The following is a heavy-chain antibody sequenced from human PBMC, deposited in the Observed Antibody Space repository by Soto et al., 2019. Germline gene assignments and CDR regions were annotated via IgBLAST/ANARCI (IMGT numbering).Heavy chain of an antibody. Sequence: LVPLRLTCAVAGGYIGGVGYYWSWIRQPPGKGLEWIGHIYYSGSTNYNPSLKSRITISVDTSKNQFSLKLSSVTPADTAVYYCARVRTFGDGYNYDFDYWGQGTLVTVSS. V-gene: IGHV4-61*08. J-gene: IGHJ4*02. D-gene: IGHD5-12*01. CDR1: GGYIGGVGYY. CDR2: IYYSGST. CDR3: ARVRTFGDGYNYDFDY.